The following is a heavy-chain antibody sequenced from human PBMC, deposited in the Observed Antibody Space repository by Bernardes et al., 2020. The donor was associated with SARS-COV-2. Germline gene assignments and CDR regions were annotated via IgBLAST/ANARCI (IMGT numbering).Heavy chain of an antibody. CDR3: ARDIAVAGTSPQYYYYGMDV. CDR2: INPNSGGT. Sequence: ASVKVSCMASGYTFTGYYMHWVRQAPGQGLEWMGWINPNSGGTNYAQKFQGWVTMTRDTSISTAYMELSRLRSDDTAVYYCARDIAVAGTSPQYYYYGMDVWGQGTTVTVSS. D-gene: IGHD6-19*01. V-gene: IGHV1-2*04. CDR1: GYTFTGYY. J-gene: IGHJ6*02.